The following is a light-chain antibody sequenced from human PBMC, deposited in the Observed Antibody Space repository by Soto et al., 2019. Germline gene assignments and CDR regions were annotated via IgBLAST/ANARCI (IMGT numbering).Light chain of an antibody. CDR1: SSDVGSYNR. Sequence: QSALTQPPSVSGSPGQPVTISCTGTSSDVGSYNRVSWYQQPPGTAPKLMIYEVSNRPSGVPDRFSGSKSGNTASLTNSGLQAEDEADYYCSSYTSSSTYVFGTGTKLTVL. CDR3: SSYTSSSTYV. CDR2: EVS. V-gene: IGLV2-18*02. J-gene: IGLJ1*01.